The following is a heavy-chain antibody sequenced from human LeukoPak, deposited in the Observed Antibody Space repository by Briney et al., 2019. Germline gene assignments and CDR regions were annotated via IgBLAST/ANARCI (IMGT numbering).Heavy chain of an antibody. V-gene: IGHV3-23*01. J-gene: IGHJ4*02. Sequence: GGSLRLSCAASGFTFSSYAMSWVRQAPGKGLEWVSTITGSGGTTYYSDSVKGRFTISRDNSKNTLYLQMNSLRAEDTAVYYCARRYYDSSGYGFDYWGQGTLVTVSS. CDR3: ARRYYDSSGYGFDY. CDR1: GFTFSSYA. CDR2: ITGSGGTT. D-gene: IGHD3-22*01.